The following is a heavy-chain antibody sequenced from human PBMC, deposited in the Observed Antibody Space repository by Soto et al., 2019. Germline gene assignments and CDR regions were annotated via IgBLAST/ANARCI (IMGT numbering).Heavy chain of an antibody. CDR3: ARGPSYSDSYFDH. V-gene: IGHV3-33*01. J-gene: IGHJ4*02. CDR2: IWYDGINK. Sequence: GGSLRLSCAASGFTFSSYGMHWVRQAPGKGLEWVAVIWYDGINKYYADSVKGRFTISRDNSKNTLYLQMNILRLEDTVVYYCARGPSYSDSYFDHWGQGTLVTVSS. CDR1: GFTFSSYG. D-gene: IGHD4-17*01.